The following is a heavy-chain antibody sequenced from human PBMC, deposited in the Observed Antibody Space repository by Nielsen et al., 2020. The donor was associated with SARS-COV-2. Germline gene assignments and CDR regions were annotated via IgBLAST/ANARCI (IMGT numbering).Heavy chain of an antibody. D-gene: IGHD1-26*01. J-gene: IGHJ4*02. Sequence: GESLKISCAASGFTFSSYGMHWVRQAPGKGLEWVAFIRYDGSNKYYADSVKGRFTISRDNSKNTLYLQMNSLRAEDTAVYYCARDTRSYSGSYGHWGQGTLVTVSS. CDR2: IRYDGSNK. CDR3: ARDTRSYSGSYGH. V-gene: IGHV3-30*02. CDR1: GFTFSSYG.